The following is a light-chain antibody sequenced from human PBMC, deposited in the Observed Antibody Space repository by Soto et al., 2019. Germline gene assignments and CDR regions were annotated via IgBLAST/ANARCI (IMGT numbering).Light chain of an antibody. CDR1: QSIGNN. CDR2: GAS. Sequence: EVVMTQSPATLSASPGDRVILSCRASQSIGNNLAWYQQRPGQAPRVLMYGASSRATDTPARFSGSGSATDFTLTIISLQSEDFAVYYCQQYNDWPPYTFGQGTKLEIK. J-gene: IGKJ2*01. V-gene: IGKV3-15*01. CDR3: QQYNDWPPYT.